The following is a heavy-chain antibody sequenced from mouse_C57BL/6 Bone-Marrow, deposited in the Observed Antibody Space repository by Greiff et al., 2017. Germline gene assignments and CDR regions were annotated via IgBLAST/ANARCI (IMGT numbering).Heavy chain of an antibody. CDR3: AREFSSSYYAMDY. J-gene: IGHJ4*01. V-gene: IGHV1-69*01. CDR2: IDPSDSYT. CDR1: GYTFTSYW. Sequence: QVQLQQPGAELVKPGASVKLSCKASGYTFTSYWMHWVKQRPGQGLEWIGEIDPSDSYTNYNQKFKGKSTMTVDKSSSTAYMQLSSLTSEDSAVYYCAREFSSSYYAMDYWGQGTSVTVSS. D-gene: IGHD3-2*02.